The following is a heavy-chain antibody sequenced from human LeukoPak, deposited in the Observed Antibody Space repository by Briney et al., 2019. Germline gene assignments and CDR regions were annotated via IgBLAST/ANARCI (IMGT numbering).Heavy chain of an antibody. V-gene: IGHV3-72*01. J-gene: IGHJ4*02. CDR3: ARPPYAGSYSIDY. D-gene: IGHD1-26*01. CDR1: GLIFSDHY. CDR2: SRNKAQSFTI. Sequence: GGSLRLSCAVSGLIFSDHYIDWVRQAPGKGLEWVGRSRNKAQSFTIHYAASVKGRFTTSRDDSKNSLYLQMDSLKTEDTAVYYCARPPYAGSYSIDYWGQGTLVTVSS.